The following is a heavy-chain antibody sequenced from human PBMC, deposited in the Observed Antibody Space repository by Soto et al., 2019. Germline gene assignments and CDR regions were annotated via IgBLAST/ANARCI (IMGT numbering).Heavy chain of an antibody. D-gene: IGHD2-2*01. CDR2: ISYDGSNK. V-gene: IGHV3-30*18. J-gene: IGHJ6*02. CDR3: AKDLEGYCTTTSCYTYFGLDV. CDR1: GFTFSSYV. Sequence: PGGSLRLSCAASGFTFSSYVMHRVRQAPGQGLEQVAVISYDGSNKYYADSVKGRFTISRDNSKHTLYLQMNSLRPEDTAVYYCAKDLEGYCTTTSCYTYFGLDVWGQGTTVTVSS.